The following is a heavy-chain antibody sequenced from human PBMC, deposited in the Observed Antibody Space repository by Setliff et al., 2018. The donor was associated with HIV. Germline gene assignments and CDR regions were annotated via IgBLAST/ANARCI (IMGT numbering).Heavy chain of an antibody. CDR3: ARVSDTGVDPQTHRDY. Sequence: ASVKGSCKTSGYTFTNYALNWVRQAPGQGLEWMGWINTNTGNPTYAQGFTGRFVFSLDTSVSTAYLQISSLKAEDSAIYYCARVSDTGVDPQTHRDYWGQGTPVTVSS. J-gene: IGHJ4*02. D-gene: IGHD2-21*01. V-gene: IGHV7-4-1*02. CDR1: GYTFTNYA. CDR2: INTNTGNP.